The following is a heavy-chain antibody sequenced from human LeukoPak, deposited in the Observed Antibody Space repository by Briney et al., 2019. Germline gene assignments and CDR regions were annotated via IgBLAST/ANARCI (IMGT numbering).Heavy chain of an antibody. D-gene: IGHD5-24*01. V-gene: IGHV3-23*01. CDR1: GFTFSSYA. Sequence: GGSLRLSCAASGFTFSSYAMSWVRQAPGKGLEWVSSISGSGGSTYYADSVKGRFSISRDNSKYTLFLQMDSLKAEDTAVYYCAKRGMTTIKEGFDYWGQGTLVTVSS. CDR2: ISGSGGST. J-gene: IGHJ4*02. CDR3: AKRGMTTIKEGFDY.